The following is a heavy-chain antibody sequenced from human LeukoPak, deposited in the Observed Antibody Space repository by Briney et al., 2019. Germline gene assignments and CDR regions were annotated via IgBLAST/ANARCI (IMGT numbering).Heavy chain of an antibody. J-gene: IGHJ4*02. CDR3: ARGSYDSSGYYYRY. CDR1: GGSISSYY. D-gene: IGHD3-22*01. V-gene: IGHV4-59*01. Sequence: SETLSLTCAVSGGSISSYYWSWIRQPPGKGLEWIGYIYYSGSTNYNPSLKSRVTISVDTSKNQFSLKLSSVTAAGTAVYYCARGSYDSSGYYYRYWGQGTLVTVSS. CDR2: IYYSGST.